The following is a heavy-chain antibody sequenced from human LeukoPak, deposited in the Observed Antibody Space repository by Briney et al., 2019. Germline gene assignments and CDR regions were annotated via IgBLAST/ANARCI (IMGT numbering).Heavy chain of an antibody. CDR2: ISYDGSNK. CDR1: GFTFSSYG. V-gene: IGHV3-30*18. D-gene: IGHD1-26*01. Sequence: GGSLRLSCAASGFTFSSYGMHWVRQAPGKGLEWVAVISYDGSNKYYADSVKGRLTISRDNSKNTLYLQMNSLRAEDTAVYYCAKESGANDYWGQGTLVTVSS. CDR3: AKESGANDY. J-gene: IGHJ4*02.